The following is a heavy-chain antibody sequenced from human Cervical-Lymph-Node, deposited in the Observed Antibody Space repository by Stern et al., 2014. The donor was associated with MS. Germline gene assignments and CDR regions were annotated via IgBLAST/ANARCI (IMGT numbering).Heavy chain of an antibody. J-gene: IGHJ4*02. CDR1: GYSFTHFA. CDR3: ARDPHDYGDRFDY. D-gene: IGHD4-17*01. Sequence: VQLVESGSELKKPGASVKVSCKASGYSFTHFALNLVRHAPGQGLQWMGWINTNTGNPSYAQAFTGRFVFSLDTSVSTAYLQISSLKAEDTAVYYCARDPHDYGDRFDYWGQGTLVTVSS. V-gene: IGHV7-4-1*02. CDR2: INTNTGNP.